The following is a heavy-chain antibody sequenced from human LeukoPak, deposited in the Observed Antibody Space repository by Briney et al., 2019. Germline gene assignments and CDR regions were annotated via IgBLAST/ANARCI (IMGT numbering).Heavy chain of an antibody. V-gene: IGHV4-30-2*01. CDR2: IYFVGST. Sequence: SETLSLTCNVSGDSISNGGYHWGWFRHPPGKALEWIGYIYFVGSTYYNPSLRSRLTISLDGSKNQFSLKLRSVTAADTAVYYCARGGAIVEHWGTDYWSQGTLVTVSS. D-gene: IGHD3-16*02. CDR1: GDSISNGGYH. J-gene: IGHJ4*02. CDR3: ARGGAIVEHWGTDY.